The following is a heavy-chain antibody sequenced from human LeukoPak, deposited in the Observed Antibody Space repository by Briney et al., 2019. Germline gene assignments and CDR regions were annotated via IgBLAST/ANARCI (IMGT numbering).Heavy chain of an antibody. Sequence: ASETLSLTCAVYGGSFSGYYWSWIRQPPGKGLEWLGEINHSGSTNYNPSLKSRVTISVDTSKNQFSLKLSSVTAADTAVYYCANIGSGWDDFDYWGQGTLVTVSS. D-gene: IGHD6-19*01. CDR3: ANIGSGWDDFDY. V-gene: IGHV4-34*01. CDR2: INHSGST. J-gene: IGHJ4*02. CDR1: GGSFSGYY.